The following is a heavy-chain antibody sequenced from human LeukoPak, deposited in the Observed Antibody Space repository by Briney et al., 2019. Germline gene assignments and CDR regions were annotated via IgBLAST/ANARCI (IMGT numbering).Heavy chain of an antibody. D-gene: IGHD3-10*01. J-gene: IGHJ4*02. CDR3: ARNGRVRRVVKDLFEY. Sequence: ASVRVSCKTSGYTFTDYDITWVRQAPGQGLEWMGRVSPYNGNTYYSQRFQDRVIITKDTSTGTAYMDLRDLRTDDTAMYYCARNGRVRRVVKDLFEYWGQGTLVAVSS. V-gene: IGHV1-18*01. CDR1: GYTFTDYD. CDR2: VSPYNGNT.